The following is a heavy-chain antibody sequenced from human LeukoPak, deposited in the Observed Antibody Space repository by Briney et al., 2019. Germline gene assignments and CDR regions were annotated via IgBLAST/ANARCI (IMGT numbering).Heavy chain of an antibody. Sequence: ASVKVSCKASGYTFTGYYMHWVRQAPGQRLEWMGWINPKSGDTKYAQKFQGRVTMTRDTSISTAYLELTSPRSDDKAVYYCASHLLSLQQLVLGDASDIWGPGTMVTVSS. V-gene: IGHV1-2*02. J-gene: IGHJ3*02. CDR3: ASHLLSLQQLVLGDASDI. CDR2: INPKSGDT. D-gene: IGHD1-1*01. CDR1: GYTFTGYY.